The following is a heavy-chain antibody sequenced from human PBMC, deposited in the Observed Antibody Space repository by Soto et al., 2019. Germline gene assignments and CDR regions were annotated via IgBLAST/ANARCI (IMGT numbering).Heavy chain of an antibody. J-gene: IGHJ5*02. D-gene: IGHD2-2*01. CDR2: IYHSGST. Sequence: PSETLSLTCAVSGPSISSGGYSWSWIRQPPGKGLEWIGYIYHSGSTYYNPSLKSRVTISVDRSKNQFSLKLSSVTAADTAVYYCARVPDRWGQGTLVTVSS. CDR1: GPSISSGGYS. CDR3: ARVPDR. V-gene: IGHV4-30-2*01.